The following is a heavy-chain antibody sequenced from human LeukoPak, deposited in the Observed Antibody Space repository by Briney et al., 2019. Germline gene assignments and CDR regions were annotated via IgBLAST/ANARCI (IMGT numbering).Heavy chain of an antibody. CDR2: INGDGSST. CDR3: ARDQVSAPIAYCGGDCYSAVDY. J-gene: IGHJ4*02. Sequence: GGSLRLSCAASGFTFSSYWMHWVRQAPGKGLVWVSRINGDGSSTSYADSVKGRFTISRDNAKNTLYLQMNSLRAEDTAVYYRARDQVSAPIAYCGGDCYSAVDYWGQGTLVTVSS. V-gene: IGHV3-74*01. CDR1: GFTFSSYW. D-gene: IGHD2-21*02.